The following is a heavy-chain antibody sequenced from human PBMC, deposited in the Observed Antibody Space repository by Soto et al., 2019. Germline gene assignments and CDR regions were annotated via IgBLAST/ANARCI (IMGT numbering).Heavy chain of an antibody. CDR3: ARYDSSGYWFDY. V-gene: IGHV4-30-4*01. CDR2: IYYSGST. CDR1: GGSISSGDYY. J-gene: IGHJ4*02. D-gene: IGHD3-22*01. Sequence: SETLSLTCTVSGGSISSGDYYWSWIRQPPGKGLEWIGYIYYSGSTYYNPSLKSRVTISVDTSKNQFSLKLSSVTAADTAVYYCARYDSSGYWFDYWGQGTLVTSPQ.